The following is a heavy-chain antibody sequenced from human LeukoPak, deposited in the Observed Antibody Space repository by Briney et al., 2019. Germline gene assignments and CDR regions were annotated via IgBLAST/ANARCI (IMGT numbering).Heavy chain of an antibody. D-gene: IGHD1-26*01. CDR3: AREVGGGATNYFDY. CDR2: ISGSGRST. J-gene: IGHJ4*02. CDR1: GFTFSSYA. Sequence: GGSLRLSCAASGFTFSSYAMSWVRQAPGEGLEWVSGISGSGRSTYSADSVRGRFTISRDNSKNTLYLQMNSLRADDTGVYYCAREVGGGATNYFDYWGQGTLVTVSS. V-gene: IGHV3-23*01.